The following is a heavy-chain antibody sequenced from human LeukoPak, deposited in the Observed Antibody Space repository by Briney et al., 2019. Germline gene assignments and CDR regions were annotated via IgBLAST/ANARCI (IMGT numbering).Heavy chain of an antibody. V-gene: IGHV3-30*18. CDR1: GFTFSSYA. Sequence: GGSLRLSCAASGFTFSSYAMSWVRQAPGKGLEWVAVISYDGSNKYYADSVKGRFTISRDNSKNTLYLQMNSLRAEDTAVYYCAKGWSSSEDSGQGTLVTVSS. CDR2: ISYDGSNK. J-gene: IGHJ4*02. D-gene: IGHD6-19*01. CDR3: AKGWSSSED.